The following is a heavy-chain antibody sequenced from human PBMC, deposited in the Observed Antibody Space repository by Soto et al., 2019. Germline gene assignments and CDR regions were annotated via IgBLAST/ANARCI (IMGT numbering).Heavy chain of an antibody. CDR2: IYHSGST. D-gene: IGHD6-13*01. CDR3: ARVGYSSSWMYNWFDP. Sequence: SETLSLTCAVSGGSISSGGYSWSWIRQPPGKGLEWIGYIYHSGSTYYNPSLKSRVTISVDRSKNQFSLKLSSVTAADTAVYYCARVGYSSSWMYNWFDPWGQGTLVTVSS. CDR1: GGSISSGGYS. J-gene: IGHJ5*02. V-gene: IGHV4-30-2*01.